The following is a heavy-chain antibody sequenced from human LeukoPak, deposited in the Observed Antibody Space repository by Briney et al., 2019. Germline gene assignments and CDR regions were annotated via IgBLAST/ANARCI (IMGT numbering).Heavy chain of an antibody. J-gene: IGHJ6*03. Sequence: AGGSLRLSCAASGFTFSSYAMHWVRQAPGKGLEWVAVISYDGSNKYYADSVKGRFTISRDNSKNTLYLQMNSLRAEDTAVYYCASRYGSGDYYYYYMDVWGKGTTVTISS. V-gene: IGHV3-30*04. CDR1: GFTFSSYA. CDR2: ISYDGSNK. CDR3: ASRYGSGDYYYYYMDV. D-gene: IGHD3-10*01.